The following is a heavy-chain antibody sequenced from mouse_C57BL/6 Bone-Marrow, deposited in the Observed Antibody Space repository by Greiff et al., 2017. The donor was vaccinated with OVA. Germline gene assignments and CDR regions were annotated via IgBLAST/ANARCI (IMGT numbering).Heavy chain of an antibody. Sequence: VQLQQSGPGLAKPSQTLSLTCSVSGFSFTSDSLNWIRQFPGNKLEYMGYICYSGSTYYNPSLLRRLSITRDPSKNQEYLQLNTVTTEDTATYYCARALYCGSPFFDDWGQGTTLTVSS. V-gene: IGHV3-8*01. CDR2: ICYSGST. CDR1: GFSFTSDS. D-gene: IGHD1-1*01. CDR3: ARALYCGSPFFDD. J-gene: IGHJ2*01.